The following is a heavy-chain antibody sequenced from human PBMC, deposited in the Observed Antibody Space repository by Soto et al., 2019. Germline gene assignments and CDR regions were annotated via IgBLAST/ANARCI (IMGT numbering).Heavy chain of an antibody. CDR2: VYHTGRT. V-gene: IGHV4-61*01. CDR1: GGSFKSGSYS. CDR3: ARDFAYFDS. J-gene: IGHJ4*02. D-gene: IGHD3-3*01. Sequence: SETLSLTCTVSGGSFKSGSYSWSWIRQPPGKGLEWIGCVYHTGRTSYNPSLKSRVSISMDTSKNQFSLNLDSVTAADTAVYFCARDFAYFDSWGQGTLVTVSS.